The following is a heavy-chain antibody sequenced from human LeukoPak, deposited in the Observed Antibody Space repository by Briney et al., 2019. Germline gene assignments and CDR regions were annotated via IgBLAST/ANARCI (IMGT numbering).Heavy chain of an antibody. CDR2: IWYDGSNK. CDR1: GFTFSSYG. D-gene: IGHD3-22*01. J-gene: IGHJ4*02. V-gene: IGHV3-33*01. Sequence: GGSLRLSCAASGFTFSSYGMHWVRQAPGKGLEWVAVIWYDGSNKYYADSVKGRFTISRDNSKNTLYLQMNSLRVEDTAVYYCAVAGSSGYFDYWGQGTLVTVSS. CDR3: AVAGSSGYFDY.